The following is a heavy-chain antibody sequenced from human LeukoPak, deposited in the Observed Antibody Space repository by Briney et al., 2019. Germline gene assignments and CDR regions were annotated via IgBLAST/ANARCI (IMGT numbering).Heavy chain of an antibody. J-gene: IGHJ4*02. D-gene: IGHD6-13*01. V-gene: IGHV3-23*01. CDR1: GFTFSSYV. Sequence: QTGGSLRLSCAASGFTFSSYVMSWVRQAPGKGLEWVSGIYGSGGRTSYAGSVKGRFTISRDNLKNTLYLQMNSLRAEDAAVYYCAKDGPRSYSSSWLFDYWGQGTLVTVSS. CDR2: IYGSGGRT. CDR3: AKDGPRSYSSSWLFDY.